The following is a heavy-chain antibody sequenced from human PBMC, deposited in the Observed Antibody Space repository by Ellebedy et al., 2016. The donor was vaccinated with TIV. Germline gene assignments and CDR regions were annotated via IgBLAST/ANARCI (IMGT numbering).Heavy chain of an antibody. J-gene: IGHJ6*02. CDR2: LWYDGSDK. CDR1: GFTFSAFG. CDR3: ARAWIPYGLDV. Sequence: GESLKISCTASGFTFSAFGLHWVRQAPGKGLEWVAHLWYDGSDKYYADSVKGRFIISRDNSKSTLYLQMSSLRGEDTAVYYCARAWIPYGLDVWGHGTTVTVSS. V-gene: IGHV3-33*01. D-gene: IGHD5-12*01.